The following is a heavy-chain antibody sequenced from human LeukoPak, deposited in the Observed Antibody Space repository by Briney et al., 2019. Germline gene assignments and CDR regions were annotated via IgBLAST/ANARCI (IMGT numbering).Heavy chain of an antibody. Sequence: GGSLRLSCAASGGTVSSNYMSWVRKAPAKGLEWVSVVYAGGTPSSADYVKGRFNISRDNSKNKVYLQINSLSAEDTAIYYCARETLAGFDYWGQGTLVTVSS. D-gene: IGHD6-19*01. J-gene: IGHJ4*02. CDR3: ARETLAGFDY. CDR2: VYAGGTP. CDR1: GGTVSSNY. V-gene: IGHV3-53*01.